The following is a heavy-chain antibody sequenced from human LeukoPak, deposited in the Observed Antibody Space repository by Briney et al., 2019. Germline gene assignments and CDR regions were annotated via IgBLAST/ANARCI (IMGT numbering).Heavy chain of an antibody. CDR2: ISGSGGST. D-gene: IGHD1-26*01. CDR1: GFTFSSYA. V-gene: IGHV3-23*01. J-gene: IGHJ4*02. Sequence: GGPLRLPCAASGFTFSSYAMRWVPQAPGKALEGVSGISGSGGSTYYADSVKGRFTIYRENSKNTLYLQMNSLRDEDTAVYYCTKLAVGATTGQVIDYWRQGTLVTVSS. CDR3: TKLAVGATTGQVIDY.